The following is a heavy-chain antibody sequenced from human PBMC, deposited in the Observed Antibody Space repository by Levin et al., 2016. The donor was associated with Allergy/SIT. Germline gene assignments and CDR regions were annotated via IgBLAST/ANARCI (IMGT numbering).Heavy chain of an antibody. CDR3: AKDRGVSGSYYYRDY. D-gene: IGHD1-26*01. J-gene: IGHJ4*02. V-gene: IGHV3-23*01. CDR2: ISGSGGST. CDR1: GFTFSSYA. Sequence: GESLKISCAASGFTFSSYAMSWVRQAPGKGLEWVSAISGSGGSTYYADSVKGRFTISRDNSKNTLYLQMNSLRAEDTAVYYCAKDRGVSGSYYYRDYWGQGTLVTVSS.